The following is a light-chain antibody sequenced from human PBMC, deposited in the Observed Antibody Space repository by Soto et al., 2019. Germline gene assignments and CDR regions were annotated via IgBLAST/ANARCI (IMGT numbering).Light chain of an antibody. V-gene: IGKV1-5*01. CDR3: QQYDSYPWT. CDR1: QSISSW. CDR2: DAS. Sequence: EIPMTQSHSTLSASVGDRITITCRASQSISSWLAWYQQKPGKAPNLLIYDASSLESGVPSRFSGSGAGTKFTLTITSLRPDDFAAYYCQQYDSYPWTFGQGTKVDIK. J-gene: IGKJ1*01.